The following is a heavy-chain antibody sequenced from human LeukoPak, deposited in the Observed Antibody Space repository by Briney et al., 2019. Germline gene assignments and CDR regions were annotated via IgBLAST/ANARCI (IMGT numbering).Heavy chain of an antibody. CDR2: IKEDGTET. CDR3: ARDEFGPLAF. Sequence: PGRSLRLSCVVSGLTFSNCRMTWVRQAPGRGLEWVANIKEDGTETSYVGSVKGRFTISRDNAKNSLYLQMNSLRAEDTALYYCARDEFGPLAFWGRGTLVTVSS. V-gene: IGHV3-7*05. CDR1: GLTFSNCR. D-gene: IGHD3/OR15-3a*01. J-gene: IGHJ4*02.